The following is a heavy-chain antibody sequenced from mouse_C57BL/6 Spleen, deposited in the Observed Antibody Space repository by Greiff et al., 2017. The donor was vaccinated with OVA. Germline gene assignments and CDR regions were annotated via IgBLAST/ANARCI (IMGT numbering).Heavy chain of an antibody. CDR2: IDPSDSYT. CDR3: ARSETGTLGSYFDY. CDR1: GYTFTSYW. V-gene: IGHV1-50*01. D-gene: IGHD4-1*01. Sequence: QVQLQQPGAELVKPGASVKLSCKASGYTFTSYWMQWVKQRPGQGLEWIGEIDPSDSYTNYNQKFKGKATLTVDTSSSTAYMQLSSLTSEDSAVYYCARSETGTLGSYFDYWGKGTTLTVSS. J-gene: IGHJ2*01.